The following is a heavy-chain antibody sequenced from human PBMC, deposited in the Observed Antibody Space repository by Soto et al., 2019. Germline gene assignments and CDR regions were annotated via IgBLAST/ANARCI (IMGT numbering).Heavy chain of an antibody. CDR3: ARDQGAIFGVVKPNFDY. J-gene: IGHJ4*02. CDR1: GYTFTSYY. D-gene: IGHD3-3*01. Sequence: ASVKVSCKASGYTFTSYYMHWVRQAPGQGLEWMGIINPSGGSTSYAQKFQGRVTMTRDTSTSTVYMELSSLRSEDTAVYYCARDQGAIFGVVKPNFDYWGQGTLVTVSS. CDR2: INPSGGST. V-gene: IGHV1-46*03.